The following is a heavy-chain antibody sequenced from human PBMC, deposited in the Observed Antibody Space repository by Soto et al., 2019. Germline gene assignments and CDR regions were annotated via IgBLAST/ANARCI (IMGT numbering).Heavy chain of an antibody. CDR2: VYSSGTT. J-gene: IGHJ4*02. Sequence: SQTLSLTCTVSGGSINSYWWSCIRQPAGKGLEWIGRVYSSGTTDYNPSLNSRATMSVETSKNQFSLKPNSVTAADTAVYYCARSIGSEAYAEVYWGQGSQV. CDR3: ARSIGSEAYAEVY. D-gene: IGHD2-2*01. CDR1: GGSINSYW. V-gene: IGHV4-4*07.